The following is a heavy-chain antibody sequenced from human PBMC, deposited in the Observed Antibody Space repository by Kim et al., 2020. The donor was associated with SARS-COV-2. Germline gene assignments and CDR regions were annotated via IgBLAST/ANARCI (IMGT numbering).Heavy chain of an antibody. CDR3: AKGSGSYRSWFDP. Sequence: GGSLRLSCAASGFTFSSYGMHWVRQAPGKGLEWVAVISYDGSNKYYADSVKGRFTISRDNSKNTLYLQMNSLRAEDTAVYYCAKGSGSYRSWFDPWGQGTLVTVSS. V-gene: IGHV3-30*18. J-gene: IGHJ5*01. D-gene: IGHD1-26*01. CDR2: ISYDGSNK. CDR1: GFTFSSYG.